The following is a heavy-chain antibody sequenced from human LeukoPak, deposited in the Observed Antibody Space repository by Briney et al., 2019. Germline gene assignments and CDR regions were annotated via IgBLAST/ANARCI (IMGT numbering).Heavy chain of an antibody. CDR3: VRRIATTGIYGFDI. CDR1: GGSISSYY. J-gene: IGHJ3*02. CDR2: IYYSGST. Sequence: SETLSLTCTVSGGSISSYYWSWIRQPPGKGLEWIGYIYYSGSTNYNPSLKSRVTISVDTSKDQFSLKLSSVTAADTAMYYCVRRIATTGIYGFDIWGQGTMVTVSS. V-gene: IGHV4-59*01. D-gene: IGHD6-13*01.